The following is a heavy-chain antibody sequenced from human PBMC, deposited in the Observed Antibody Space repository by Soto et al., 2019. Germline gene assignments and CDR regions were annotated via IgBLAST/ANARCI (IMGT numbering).Heavy chain of an antibody. Sequence: TSETLSLTCAVSGGSISSGGYSWSWIRQPPGKGLEWIGYIYHSGSTYYNPSLKSRVTISVDRSKNQFSLKLSSVTAADTAVYYCARGGDIVLVPAAIPNWFDPWGQGTLVTVSS. V-gene: IGHV4-30-2*01. CDR2: IYHSGST. J-gene: IGHJ5*02. D-gene: IGHD2-2*01. CDR3: ARGGDIVLVPAAIPNWFDP. CDR1: GGSISSGGYS.